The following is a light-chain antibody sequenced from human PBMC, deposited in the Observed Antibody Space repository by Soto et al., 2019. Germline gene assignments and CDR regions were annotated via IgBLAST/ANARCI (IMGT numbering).Light chain of an antibody. CDR2: GAS. J-gene: IGKJ4*01. CDR1: QGVSSS. CDR3: QQYNNLPRT. V-gene: IGKV3-15*01. Sequence: EIGMTQSPATLSVSPGERAALSCRASQGVSSSLAWYQQKPGQAPRLLIYGASTRATGIPARFSGSGSGTEFTLTIGSLQSEDVAVYYCQQYNNLPRTFGGGTKVEIK.